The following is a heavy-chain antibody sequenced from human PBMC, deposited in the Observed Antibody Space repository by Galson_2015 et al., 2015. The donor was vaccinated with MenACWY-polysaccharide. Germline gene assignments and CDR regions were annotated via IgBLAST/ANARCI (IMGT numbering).Heavy chain of an antibody. V-gene: IGHV3-74*01. CDR3: AGFLGGGDGY. D-gene: IGHD3-16*01. CDR1: GIIFSSYW. Sequence: SLRLSCAASGIIFSSYWMHWVRQPPGQGLVWVSRINSDGYSISYADSVKGRFTISRDNAKKMLYLQMNGLRAEDTAVYYCAGFLGGGDGYWGQGTLVTVSS. J-gene: IGHJ4*02. CDR2: INSDGYSI.